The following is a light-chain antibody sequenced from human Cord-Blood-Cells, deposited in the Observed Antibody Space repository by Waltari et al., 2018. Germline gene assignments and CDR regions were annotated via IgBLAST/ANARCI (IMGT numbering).Light chain of an antibody. CDR3: CSYAGSSTYVV. CDR1: SSAVGSYNL. CDR2: EVS. V-gene: IGLV2-23*02. Sequence: QSALTQPASVSGSPGQSITISCTGTSSAVGSYNLVSWYQQHPGKAPKLMIYEVSKRPSGVSNRFSGFKSGNTASLTISGLQAEDEADYYCCSYAGSSTYVVFGGGTKLTVL. J-gene: IGLJ2*01.